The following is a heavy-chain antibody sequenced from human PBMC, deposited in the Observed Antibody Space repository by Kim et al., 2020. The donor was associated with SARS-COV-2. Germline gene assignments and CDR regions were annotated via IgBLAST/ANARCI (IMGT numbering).Heavy chain of an antibody. V-gene: IGHV3-23*03. CDR3: AKGNVATLEFDY. D-gene: IGHD5-12*01. CDR1: GFTFSSYA. J-gene: IGHJ4*02. Sequence: GGSLRLSCAASGFTFSSYAMSWVRQAPGKGLEWVSVIYSGGSSTYYADSAKGRFTISRDNSKNTLYLQMNSLRAEDTAVYYCAKGNVATLEFDYWGQGTL. CDR2: IYSGGSST.